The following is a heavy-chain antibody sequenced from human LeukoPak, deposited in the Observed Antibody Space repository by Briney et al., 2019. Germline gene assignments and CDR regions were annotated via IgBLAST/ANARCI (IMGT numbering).Heavy chain of an antibody. CDR3: ARELYSSGWYHFDY. CDR1: GYTFTSYG. D-gene: IGHD6-19*01. CDR2: ISAYNGNT. J-gene: IGHJ4*02. Sequence: ASVKFSCPASGYTFTSYGLSWVRQAPGQGREWMGWISAYNGNTNYAQRLQGRVTMTTDTSTSTAYMELRSLRSDDTAVYYCARELYSSGWYHFDYWGQGTLVTVSS. V-gene: IGHV1-18*04.